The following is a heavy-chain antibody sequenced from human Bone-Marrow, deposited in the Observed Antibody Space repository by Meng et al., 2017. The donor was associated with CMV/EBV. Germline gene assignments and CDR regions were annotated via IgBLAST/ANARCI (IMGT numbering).Heavy chain of an antibody. D-gene: IGHD4-23*01. CDR1: GFTFSSYA. CDR3: ASDYGPPTVVKDYFDY. CDR2: ISYDGSNK. Sequence: LSLTCAASGFTFSSYARHWVRQAPGKGLEWVAVISYDGSNKYYADSVKGRFTIPRDNSNNTLYLQMNSLRAEDTAGYYWASDYGPPTVVKDYFDYWGQGTLVTVSS. V-gene: IGHV3-30-3*01. J-gene: IGHJ4*02.